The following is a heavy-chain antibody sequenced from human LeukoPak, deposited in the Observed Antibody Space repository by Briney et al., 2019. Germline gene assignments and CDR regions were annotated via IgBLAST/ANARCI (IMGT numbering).Heavy chain of an antibody. J-gene: IGHJ4*02. CDR3: AKSSYYDSSGYYREYYFDY. D-gene: IGHD3-22*01. V-gene: IGHV3-23*01. Sequence: GGSLRLSCAASGFTFSSYALSWVRQAPGKGLEWVSAISGSGGSTYYADSVKGRFTISRDNSKNTLYLQMNSLRAEDTAVYYCAKSSYYDSSGYYREYYFDYWGQGTLVTVSS. CDR1: GFTFSSYA. CDR2: ISGSGGST.